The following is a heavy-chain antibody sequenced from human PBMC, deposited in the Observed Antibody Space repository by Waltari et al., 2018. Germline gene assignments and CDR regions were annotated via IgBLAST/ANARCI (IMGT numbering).Heavy chain of an antibody. J-gene: IGHJ4*02. CDR2: INAGNGNT. Sequence: QVQLVQSGAEVKKPGASVKVSCKASGYTFTSYAMHWVRQAPGQRLEWMGWINAGNGNTKYSQKFQGRVTITRDTSASTAYMELSSLRSEDTAVYYCARDAFYIAVAGPSGYWGQGTLVTVSS. V-gene: IGHV1-3*01. CDR3: ARDAFYIAVAGPSGY. CDR1: GYTFTSYA. D-gene: IGHD6-19*01.